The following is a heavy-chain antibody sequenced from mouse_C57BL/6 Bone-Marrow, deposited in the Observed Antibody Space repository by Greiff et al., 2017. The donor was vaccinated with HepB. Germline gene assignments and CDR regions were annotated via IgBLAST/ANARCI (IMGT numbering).Heavy chain of an antibody. Sequence: VQLQQSGPELVKPGASVKIPCKASGYTFTDYNMDWVKQSHGKSLEWIGDINPNNGGTIYNQKFKGKATMTVDKSSSTAYMELRSLTSEDTAVYYVAKRDYSFDYWGQGTTLTVSS. CDR2: INPNNGGT. J-gene: IGHJ2*01. CDR1: GYTFTDYN. V-gene: IGHV1-18*01. CDR3: AKRDYSFDY.